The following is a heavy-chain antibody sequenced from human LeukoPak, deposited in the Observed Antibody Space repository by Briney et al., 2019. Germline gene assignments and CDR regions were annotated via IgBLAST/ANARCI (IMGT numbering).Heavy chain of an antibody. CDR2: IKGSDGTT. D-gene: IGHD1-26*01. J-gene: IGHJ5*02. V-gene: IGHV3-23*01. CDR1: GFPFSAWT. Sequence: GGSLRLSCAASGFPFSAWTMSWVRQTPGRGLEWISTIKGSDGTTYFADSVKGRYTISRDNSMNTLYLQMDNLRAEDSAMYYCAKDLGLPVGSTPFDLWGQGTLVTVSS. CDR3: AKDLGLPVGSTPFDL.